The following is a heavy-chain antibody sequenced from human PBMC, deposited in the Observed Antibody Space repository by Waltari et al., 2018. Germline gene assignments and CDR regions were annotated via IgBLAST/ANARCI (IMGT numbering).Heavy chain of an antibody. J-gene: IGHJ4*02. D-gene: IGHD3-10*01. CDR2: INSNSGDR. CDR3: AREGLTGRGFDY. CDR1: GYPFTAYH. Sequence: QVQLVQSGAEVKKPGASVTVSCKTSGYPFTAYHMQWVRQAPGQGLEGMGWINSNSGDRGYAQKFLGRVTMTRDTSVSTIYMELSGLKSDDTAVYYCAREGLTGRGFDYWGQGTLVTVSS. V-gene: IGHV1-2*02.